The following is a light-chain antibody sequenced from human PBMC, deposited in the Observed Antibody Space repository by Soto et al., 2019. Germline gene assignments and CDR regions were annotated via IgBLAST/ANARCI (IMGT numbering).Light chain of an antibody. V-gene: IGKV3-20*01. CDR3: QRYGLSLPFS. CDR2: ATS. CDR1: QRLSRNY. J-gene: IGKJ3*01. Sequence: EVVLTQSPGTLSLSPGERASLSCRASQRLSRNYVAWYQQKVGQAPRLLIYATSSRATGIPDRFRGSGSGTDFSLTIARLEPEDFAVYYCQRYGLSLPFSFGPGTKVEIK.